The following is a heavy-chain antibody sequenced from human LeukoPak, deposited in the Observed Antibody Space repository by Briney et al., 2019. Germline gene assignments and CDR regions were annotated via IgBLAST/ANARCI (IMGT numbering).Heavy chain of an antibody. CDR2: IVGSLGST. CDR1: GGSISSYY. V-gene: IGHV3-23*01. D-gene: IGHD3-16*01. J-gene: IGHJ4*02. CDR3: AKHVGAYYFDY. Sequence: ETLSLTCTVSGGSISSYYWSWVRQAPGKGLEWVSAIVGSLGSTYYADSVKGRFTISRDNSKNTLFLQMNSLRADDTAIYYCAKHVGAYYFDYWGQGTLVTVSS.